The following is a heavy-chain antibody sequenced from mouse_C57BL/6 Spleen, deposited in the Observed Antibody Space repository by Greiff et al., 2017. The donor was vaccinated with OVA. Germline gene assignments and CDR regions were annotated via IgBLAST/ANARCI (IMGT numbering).Heavy chain of an antibody. CDR2: IRRKSSNYAT. CDR3: VRGGYDSNFAY. D-gene: IGHD2-5*01. Sequence: EVQLVESGGGLVQPKGSLKLSCAASGFTFNTYAMHWVRQAPGKGLEWIARIRRKSSNYATYYADSVKDRFTISRDDSQSMLYLQMNNLKTEDTAMYYCVRGGYDSNFAYWGQGTLVTVSA. J-gene: IGHJ3*01. V-gene: IGHV10-3*01. CDR1: GFTFNTYA.